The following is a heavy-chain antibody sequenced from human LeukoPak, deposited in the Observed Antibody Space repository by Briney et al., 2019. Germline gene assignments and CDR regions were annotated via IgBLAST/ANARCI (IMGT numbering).Heavy chain of an antibody. V-gene: IGHV3-30*18. CDR2: ISSDGSNK. CDR1: GFTFSRNG. Sequence: GRSLRLSCAASGFTFSRNGMHWVRQAPGKGLEWVADISSDGSNKYYADSVKGRFTISRDNSKNTLYLQMNSLRAEDTAVYYCAKDGDWRLDCWGQGTLVTVSS. CDR3: AKDGDWRLDC. D-gene: IGHD2-21*02. J-gene: IGHJ4*02.